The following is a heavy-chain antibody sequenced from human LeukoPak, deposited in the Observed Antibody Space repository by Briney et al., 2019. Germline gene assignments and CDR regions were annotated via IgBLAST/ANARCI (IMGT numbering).Heavy chain of an antibody. CDR1: GFTFSNYA. V-gene: IGHV3-23*01. J-gene: IGHJ4*02. CDR2: ISGSGGST. Sequence: GGSLRLSCAASGFTFSNYAMTWVRQAPGKGLEWVSTISGSGGSTYYADSVKGRFTISRDNSKNTLSLEMNSLRGEDTSLFYCAAQDNTWYYAYWGQGTLVSVSS. CDR3: AAQDNTWYYAY. D-gene: IGHD1-1*01.